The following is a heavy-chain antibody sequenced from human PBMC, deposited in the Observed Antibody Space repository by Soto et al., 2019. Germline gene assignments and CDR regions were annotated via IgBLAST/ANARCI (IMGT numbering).Heavy chain of an antibody. CDR1: GGTFSSYA. V-gene: IGHV1-69*13. D-gene: IGHD3-22*01. CDR3: ARDSSGPRTLYYFDY. CDR2: IIPIFGTA. J-gene: IGHJ4*02. Sequence: SVKVSCKASGGTFSSYAISWVRQAPGQGLEWMGGIIPIFGTANYAQKFQGRVTITADESTSTAYMELSSLRSEDTAVYYCARDSSGPRTLYYFDYWGQGTLVTVS.